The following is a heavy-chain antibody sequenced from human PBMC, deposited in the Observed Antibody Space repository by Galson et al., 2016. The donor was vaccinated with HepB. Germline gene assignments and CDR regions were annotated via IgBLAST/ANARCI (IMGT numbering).Heavy chain of an antibody. D-gene: IGHD5-12*01. Sequence: LSLTCAVSGGSISSSDWWTWVRQPPGQGLEWIGQIFHSGRANYTPSLASRVTISVDTSNNHFSLRLTSVTAADTALYYCARQYRGGPSDYWGQGTLVIVSS. J-gene: IGHJ4*02. CDR2: IFHSGRA. CDR3: ARQYRGGPSDY. V-gene: IGHV4-4*02. CDR1: GGSISSSDW.